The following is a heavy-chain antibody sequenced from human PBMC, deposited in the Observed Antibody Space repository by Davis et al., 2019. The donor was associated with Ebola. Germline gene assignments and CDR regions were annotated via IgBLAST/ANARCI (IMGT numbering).Heavy chain of an antibody. CDR2: IDWDDDK. J-gene: IGHJ4*02. Sequence: SGPTLVKPTQTLTLTCTFSGFSLSSRGMCVSWIRQPPGKALEWLALIDWDDDKYYSTSLKTRLTISKDTSKTQVVLTMTNMDPVDTATYYCARTSIAAGDEYYFDYWGQGTLVTVSS. D-gene: IGHD6-6*01. CDR1: GFSLSSRGMC. CDR3: ARTSIAAGDEYYFDY. V-gene: IGHV2-70*01.